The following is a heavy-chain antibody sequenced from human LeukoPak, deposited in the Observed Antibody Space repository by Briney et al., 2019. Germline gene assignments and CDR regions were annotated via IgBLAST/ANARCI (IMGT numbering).Heavy chain of an antibody. CDR1: GFTFGKYW. V-gene: IGHV3-7*03. CDR3: ARDQYDTWSRRGNFDS. D-gene: IGHD3/OR15-3a*01. Sequence: GGSLRLSCVASGFTFGKYWMSWVRQAPGKGLEWEANIKLDGSEKNYVDSVKGRFTISRANTKNSLYLQMNSLRAEDTAVFYCARDQYDTWSRRGNFDSWGQGTLVIVSS. CDR2: IKLDGSEK. J-gene: IGHJ4*02.